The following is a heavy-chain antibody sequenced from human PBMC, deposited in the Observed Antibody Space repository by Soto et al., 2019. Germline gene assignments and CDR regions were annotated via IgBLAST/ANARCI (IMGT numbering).Heavy chain of an antibody. CDR1: GFTFSSYA. CDR2: ISGSGGST. D-gene: IGHD2-15*01. CDR3: ANDPALRVAATGYYGMHS. V-gene: IGHV3-23*01. J-gene: IGHJ6*02. Sequence: EVQLLESGGGLVQPGGSLRLSCAASGFTFSSYAMSWVRQAPGKGLEWVSAISGSGGSTYYADSVMGRFTISKDNSKNTLDLQMNSLRAEDTAVYYCANDPALRVAATGYYGMHSWGQGTTVTFAS.